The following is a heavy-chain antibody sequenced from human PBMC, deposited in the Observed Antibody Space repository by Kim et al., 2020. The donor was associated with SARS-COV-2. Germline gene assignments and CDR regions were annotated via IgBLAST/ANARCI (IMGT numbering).Heavy chain of an antibody. D-gene: IGHD6-13*01. V-gene: IGHV5-10-1*01. CDR1: GYSFTSYW. Sequence: GESLKISCKGSGYSFTSYWISWVRQMPGKGLEWMGRIDPSDSYTNYSPSFQGHVTISADKSISTAYLQWSSLKASDTAMYYCARHGGISSWALGYYYGMDVWGQGTTVTVSS. CDR3: ARHGGISSWALGYYYGMDV. CDR2: IDPSDSYT. J-gene: IGHJ6*02.